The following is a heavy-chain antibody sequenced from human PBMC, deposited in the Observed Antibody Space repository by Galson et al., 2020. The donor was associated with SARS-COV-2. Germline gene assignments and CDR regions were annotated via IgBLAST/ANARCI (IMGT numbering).Heavy chain of an antibody. CDR2: IYYSGST. CDR1: GGTIRSSTYY. D-gene: IGHD2-2*01. Sequence: SETLSLTCTASGGTIRSSTYYWTWVRQHPGKGLEWLGYIYYSGSTFYNPSLRGRLTISVDTSKNQFSLQLTSATAADTAVYYCARDPSTRNWHGLDLWGQGLLVTVSS. J-gene: IGHJ5*02. CDR3: ARDPSTRNWHGLDL. V-gene: IGHV4-31*03.